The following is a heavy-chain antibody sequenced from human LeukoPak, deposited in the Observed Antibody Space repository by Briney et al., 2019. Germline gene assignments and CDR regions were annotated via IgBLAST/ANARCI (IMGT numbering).Heavy chain of an antibody. J-gene: IGHJ6*02. CDR2: ISGNGGST. Sequence: GGSLRLSCAASGFTFRSYAINWVRQAPGKGLEWVSAISGNGGSTYFADSVKGRFTISRDNSKSTLYLQMNSLRAEDTALYYCATSAGWYNYFVMAVWGQGTTVTVSS. CDR1: GFTFRSYA. CDR3: ATSAGWYNYFVMAV. D-gene: IGHD2-15*01. V-gene: IGHV3-23*01.